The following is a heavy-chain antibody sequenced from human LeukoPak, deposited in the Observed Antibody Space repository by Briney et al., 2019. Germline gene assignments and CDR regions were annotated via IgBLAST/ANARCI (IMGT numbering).Heavy chain of an antibody. D-gene: IGHD3-3*01. CDR3: ARARSITIFGVVITYYFDY. J-gene: IGHJ4*02. Sequence: ASVKVSCKASGYSFTSHYIHWVRQAPGQGLEWMGVFDPRAGSSSSAQKFQGRVTMTRDTSTTTVYMELSSLRSEDTAVYYCARARSITIFGVVITYYFDYWGQGTLVTVSS. V-gene: IGHV1-46*01. CDR2: FDPRAGSS. CDR1: GYSFTSHY.